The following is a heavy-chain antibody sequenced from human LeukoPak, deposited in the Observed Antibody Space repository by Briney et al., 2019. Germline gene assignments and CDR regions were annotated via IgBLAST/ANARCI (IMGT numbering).Heavy chain of an antibody. Sequence: GGSLRLSCAASGFTFSSYSMNWVRQAPGKGLEWVSSISSSSSYIYYADSVKGRFTISRDNAKNSLYLQMNSLRAEDTAAYYSAKYYDSSGYHGYGYWGQGTLVTVSS. J-gene: IGHJ4*02. D-gene: IGHD3-22*01. V-gene: IGHV3-21*01. CDR3: AKYYDSSGYHGYGY. CDR2: ISSSSSYI. CDR1: GFTFSSYS.